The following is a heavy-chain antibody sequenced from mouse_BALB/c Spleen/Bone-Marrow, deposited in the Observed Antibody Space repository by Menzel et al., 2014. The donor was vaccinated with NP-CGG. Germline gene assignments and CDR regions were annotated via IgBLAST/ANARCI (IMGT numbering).Heavy chain of an antibody. CDR2: IRLKSDNYAT. D-gene: IGHD1-2*01. CDR1: GFTFSSYW. Sequence: EVMLVESGGGLVQAGGSMKLSCVASGFTFSSYWMSWVRQSPEKGLEWVAEIRLKSDNYATHYAESVKGKFTISRDDSKSRLYLQMNSLRAEDPGIYYCTRTATWYFDVWGAGTTVTVSS. V-gene: IGHV6-6*02. J-gene: IGHJ1*01. CDR3: TRTATWYFDV.